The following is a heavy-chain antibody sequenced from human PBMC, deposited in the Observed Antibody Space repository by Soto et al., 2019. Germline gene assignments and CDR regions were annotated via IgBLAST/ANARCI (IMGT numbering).Heavy chain of an antibody. CDR3: AKYISHWPLGYYMDV. J-gene: IGHJ6*03. CDR1: GFTFSSYA. D-gene: IGHD1-20*01. CDR2: ISGSGGST. V-gene: IGHV3-23*01. Sequence: EVQLLESGGGLVQPGGSLRLSCAASGFTFSSYAMSWVRQAPGKGLEWVSAISGSGGSTYYADSVKGRFTNSRDNSKNTLYLQMTRLRAEDTAVYYCAKYISHWPLGYYMDVWGKGTTVTVSS.